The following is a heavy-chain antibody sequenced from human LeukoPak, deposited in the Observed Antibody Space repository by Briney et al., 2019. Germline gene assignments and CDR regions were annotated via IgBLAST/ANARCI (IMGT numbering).Heavy chain of an antibody. CDR1: GGSISSYH. Sequence: PSETLSLTCTVSGGSISSYHWSWIRQPPGKGLEWIGYIYYSGSTNYNPSLKSRVTISVDTSKNQFSLKLSSVTAADTAVYYCARVAATDVWFDPWGQGTLVTVSS. J-gene: IGHJ5*02. CDR2: IYYSGST. V-gene: IGHV4-59*01. CDR3: ARVAATDVWFDP. D-gene: IGHD2-15*01.